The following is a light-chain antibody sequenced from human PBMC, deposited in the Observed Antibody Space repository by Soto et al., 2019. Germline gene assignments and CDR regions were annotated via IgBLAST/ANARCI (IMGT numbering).Light chain of an antibody. V-gene: IGLV2-14*01. CDR1: SSDVGGYNY. Sequence: QSALTQPASVSGSPGQSITISCTGTSSDVGGYNYVSWYQQHPGKAPKLMIYEVSNRPSGVSNRFSGSKSGNTASLTISGLQAEDEADYYCSSYTSSSTSVLFGGGTKLTVL. J-gene: IGLJ2*01. CDR2: EVS. CDR3: SSYTSSSTSVL.